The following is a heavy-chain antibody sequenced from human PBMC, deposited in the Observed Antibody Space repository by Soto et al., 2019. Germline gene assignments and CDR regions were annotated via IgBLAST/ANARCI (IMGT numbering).Heavy chain of an antibody. Sequence: GGSLRLACIASGFTFDSDATSWVHQAPGKGRGWISAISGFGAGTYHADSVRGRFTISRDNAKNTLYLQMNSLRAEDTSVYFCTRGGPASSGWYSQWGQGTLDTVSS. CDR1: GFTFDSDA. J-gene: IGHJ1*01. CDR2: ISGFGAGT. D-gene: IGHD6-19*01. CDR3: TRGGPASSGWYSQ. V-gene: IGHV3-23*01.